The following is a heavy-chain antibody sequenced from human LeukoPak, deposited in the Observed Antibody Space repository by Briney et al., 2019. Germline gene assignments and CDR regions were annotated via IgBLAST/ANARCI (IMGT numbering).Heavy chain of an antibody. CDR2: IYYSGST. D-gene: IGHD2-15*01. CDR1: GGSISSYY. J-gene: IGHJ3*02. CDR3: ARDRDRYCSGGSCYHDACDI. V-gene: IGHV4-59*01. Sequence: NPSETLSLTCTVSGGSISSYYWSWIRQPPGKGLEWIGYIYYSGSTNYNPSLKSRVTISVDTSKNQFSLKVSSVTAADTAVYYCARDRDRYCSGGSCYHDACDIWGQGTMVTASS.